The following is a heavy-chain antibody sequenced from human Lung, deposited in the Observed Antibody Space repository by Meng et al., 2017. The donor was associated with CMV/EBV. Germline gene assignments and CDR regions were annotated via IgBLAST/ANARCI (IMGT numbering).Heavy chain of an antibody. J-gene: IGHJ6*02. V-gene: IGHV3-7*01. CDR3: ARRPWGLDV. CDR1: GFTFSSYW. CDR2: INQDGSEK. Sequence: GGSXRLSCAASGFTFSSYWMSWVRQAPGKGLEWVANINQDGSEKYYVDSVEGRFTISRDNAKDSLYLQMNALRAEDTAVYYCARRPWGLDVWGQGTTVTVSS.